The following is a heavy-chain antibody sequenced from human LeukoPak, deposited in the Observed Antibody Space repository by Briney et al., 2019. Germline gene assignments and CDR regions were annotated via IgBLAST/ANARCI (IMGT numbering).Heavy chain of an antibody. D-gene: IGHD1-26*01. Sequence: GGSLRLPCAASGFPFSSYAMSWVRQAPGKGLEWVSTISGNDRRTYYGDSGKGRFTISKDNSKNTLYLQRNSLRDDDTAVYYCVRGVGVNRFNYFDPWGQGTLVTVSS. CDR1: GFPFSSYA. CDR2: ISGNDRRT. V-gene: IGHV3-23*01. CDR3: VRGVGVNRFNYFDP. J-gene: IGHJ5*02.